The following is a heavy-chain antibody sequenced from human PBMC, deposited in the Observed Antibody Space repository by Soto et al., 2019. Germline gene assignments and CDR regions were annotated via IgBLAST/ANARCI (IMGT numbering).Heavy chain of an antibody. J-gene: IGHJ4*02. CDR2: ILPVSAPP. CDR1: GGTLNNYA. Sequence: GASVKVSCKASGGTLNNYAINWVRQAPRQGLEWMGGILPVSAPPDYAQKFQGRVSITADHPTSTVYMELSRLKSDDTAVYFCATDSNYDVSNSFWGQGTLVTVSS. CDR3: ATDSNYDVSNSF. D-gene: IGHD3-3*01. V-gene: IGHV1-69*13.